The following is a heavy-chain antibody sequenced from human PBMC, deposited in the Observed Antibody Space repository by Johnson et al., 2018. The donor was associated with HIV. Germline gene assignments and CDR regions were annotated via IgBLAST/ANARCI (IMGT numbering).Heavy chain of an antibody. V-gene: IGHV3-48*04. CDR1: GFTFTTYA. J-gene: IGHJ3*02. Sequence: VQLVESGGGVVQPGRSLRLSCAASGFTFTTYAMHWVRQAPGKGLEWVSYISGSGSTLYYADSVKGRFTISRDNAKNSLYLQMNSLKTEDTALFYCTGAARTDAFDIWGQGTMVTSLQ. CDR2: ISGSGSTL. D-gene: IGHD6-6*01. CDR3: TGAARTDAFDI.